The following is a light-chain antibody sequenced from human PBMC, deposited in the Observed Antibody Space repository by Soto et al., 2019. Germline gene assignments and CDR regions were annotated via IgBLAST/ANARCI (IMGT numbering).Light chain of an antibody. V-gene: IGKV3-20*01. CDR3: QLYGSSTDIT. J-gene: IGKJ4*01. Sequence: EIVLTQSPGTLSLSPGERATLSCSASQSTSSSYLAWYQQKPGQAPRLLIYGASSRATGIPDRFSGSGSGTDFTLTISRLEPEDFAVYYCQLYGSSTDITFGGGTKVEIK. CDR1: QSTSSSY. CDR2: GAS.